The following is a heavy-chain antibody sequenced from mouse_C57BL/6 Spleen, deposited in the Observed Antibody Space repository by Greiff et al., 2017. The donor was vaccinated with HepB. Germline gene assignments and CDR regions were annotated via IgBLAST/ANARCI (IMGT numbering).Heavy chain of an antibody. CDR3: ARRGYRGNWYFDV. Sequence: VQLKQSGPELVKPGASVKIPCKASGYTFTDYNMDWVKQSHGKSLEWIGDINPNNGGTIYNQKFKGKATLTVDKSSSTAYMELRSLTSEDTAVYYCARRGYRGNWYFDVWGTGTTVTVSS. CDR2: INPNNGGT. CDR1: GYTFTDYN. J-gene: IGHJ1*03. D-gene: IGHD2-14*01. V-gene: IGHV1-18*01.